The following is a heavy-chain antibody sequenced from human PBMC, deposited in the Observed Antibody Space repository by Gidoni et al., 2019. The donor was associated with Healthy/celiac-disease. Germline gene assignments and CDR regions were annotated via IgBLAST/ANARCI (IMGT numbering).Heavy chain of an antibody. V-gene: IGHV4-39*01. CDR2: IYYSGST. CDR1: GGSISSSSYY. D-gene: IGHD6-13*01. CDR3: ASIRYSSSWYPTSRFDP. J-gene: IGHJ5*02. Sequence: QLQLQESGPGLVKPSETLSLTCTVSGGSISSSSYYWGWIRQPPGKGLEWIGSIYYSGSTYYNPSLKSRVTISVDTSKNQFSLKLSSVTAADTAVYYCASIRYSSSWYPTSRFDPWGQGTLVTVSS.